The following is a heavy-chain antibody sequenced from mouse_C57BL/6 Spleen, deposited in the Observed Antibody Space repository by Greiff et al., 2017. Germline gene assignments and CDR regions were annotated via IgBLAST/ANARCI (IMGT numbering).Heavy chain of an antibody. CDR1: GFSLTSYG. Sequence: VKVVESGPGLVQPSQSLSITCTVSGFSLTSYGVHWVRQSPGKGLEWLGVIWSGGSTDYNAAFISRLGISKDNSKSQVFFKMNSLQADDKAIYYCARNEGLLRGYYFDYWGQGTTLTVSS. CDR2: IWSGGST. D-gene: IGHD1-1*01. J-gene: IGHJ2*01. V-gene: IGHV2-2*01. CDR3: ARNEGLLRGYYFDY.